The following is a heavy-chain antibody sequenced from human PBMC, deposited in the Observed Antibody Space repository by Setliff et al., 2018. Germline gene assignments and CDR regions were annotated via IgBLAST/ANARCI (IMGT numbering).Heavy chain of an antibody. CDR1: GGSISSYY. D-gene: IGHD3-3*01. CDR2: IYYSGNT. CDR3: ARGKTFFGAFIRAFDI. Sequence: SETLSLTCTVSGGSISSYYWSWIRQPPGKGLEWIGYIYYSGNTNYNPSLKSRVTISIDTSKNQFSLKLSSVTAADTAVYHCARGKTFFGAFIRAFDIWGQGRMVTVSS. J-gene: IGHJ3*02. V-gene: IGHV4-59*01.